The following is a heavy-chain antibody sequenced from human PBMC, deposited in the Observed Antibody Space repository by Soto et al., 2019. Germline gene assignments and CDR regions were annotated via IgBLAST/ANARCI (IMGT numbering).Heavy chain of an antibody. CDR1: GGSISSYY. Sequence: PSETLSLTCTVSGGSISSYYWSWIRQPPGKGLEWIGYIYYSGSTNYNPSLKSRVTISVDTSKNQFSLKLSSVTAADTAEYYCARDASYGFWFDPWGQGTLVTVSS. D-gene: IGHD3-10*01. CDR2: IYYSGST. V-gene: IGHV4-59*01. J-gene: IGHJ5*02. CDR3: ARDASYGFWFDP.